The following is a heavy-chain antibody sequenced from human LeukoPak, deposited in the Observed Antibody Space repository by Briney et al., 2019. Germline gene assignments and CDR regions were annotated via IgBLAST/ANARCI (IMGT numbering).Heavy chain of an antibody. D-gene: IGHD1-1*01. CDR3: AKDKTGTTSYYYGMDV. V-gene: IGHV3-23*01. Sequence: GGSLRLSCAASGFTFSSYAMSWVRQAPGKGLEWVSDISGSGGSTYYADSVKGRFTISRDNSKNTLYLQMNSLRAEDTAVYYCAKDKTGTTSYYYGMDVWGKGTTVTVSS. J-gene: IGHJ6*04. CDR1: GFTFSSYA. CDR2: ISGSGGST.